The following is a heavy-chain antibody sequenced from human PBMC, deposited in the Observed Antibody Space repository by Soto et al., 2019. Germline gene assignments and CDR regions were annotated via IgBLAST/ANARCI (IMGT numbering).Heavy chain of an antibody. CDR3: ARGHYGSGSYIGY. J-gene: IGHJ4*02. Sequence: KPSETLSLTCTVSGGSISSGGYYWSWIRQHPGKGLEWIGYIYYSGITYYNPSLKSRVTISVDTSKNQFSLKLSSVTAADTAVYYCARGHYGSGSYIGYWGQETLVTVSS. CDR1: GGSISSGGYY. CDR2: IYYSGIT. D-gene: IGHD3-10*01. V-gene: IGHV4-31*03.